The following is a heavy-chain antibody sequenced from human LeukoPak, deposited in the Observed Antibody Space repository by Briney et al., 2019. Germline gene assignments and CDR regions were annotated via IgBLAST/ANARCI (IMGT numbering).Heavy chain of an antibody. V-gene: IGHV4-34*01. Sequence: SETLSLTCAVYGGSFSGYYWSWIRHPPGKGREWIGEINHSGSTNYNPPLKSRVTISVDTSKNQFSLKLSSVTAADTAVYYCARGPGVVVPAASVGDDYWGQGTLVTVSS. J-gene: IGHJ4*02. CDR3: ARGPGVVVPAASVGDDY. D-gene: IGHD2-2*01. CDR2: INHSGST. CDR1: GGSFSGYY.